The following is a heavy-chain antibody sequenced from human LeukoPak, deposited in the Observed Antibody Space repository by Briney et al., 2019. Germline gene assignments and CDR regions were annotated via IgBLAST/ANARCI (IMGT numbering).Heavy chain of an antibody. D-gene: IGHD6-19*01. Sequence: SETLSLTCIVSGGSISSSSYYWGWIRQPPGKGLEWIGSIYYSGSTYYNPSLKSRVTISVDTSKNQFSLKLSSVTAADTAVYYCARHGSGWYFDYWGQGTLVTVSS. CDR1: GGSISSSSYY. CDR3: ARHGSGWYFDY. V-gene: IGHV4-39*01. CDR2: IYYSGST. J-gene: IGHJ4*02.